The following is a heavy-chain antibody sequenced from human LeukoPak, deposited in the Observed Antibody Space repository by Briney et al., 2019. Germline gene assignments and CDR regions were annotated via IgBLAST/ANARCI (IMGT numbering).Heavy chain of an antibody. V-gene: IGHV3-7*04. CDR2: IKEDGSQK. D-gene: IGHD6-19*01. CDR1: GFPFSNYW. CDR3: ARDSTGSLDN. J-gene: IGHJ4*02. Sequence: GGSLGLSCAASGFPFSNYWMSWVRQAPGKGLEWVASIKEDGSQKYYVDSVKGRFTISRDNTKNSLYLQMNFLRAEDTAVYHCARDSTGSLDNWGQGTLVTVSS.